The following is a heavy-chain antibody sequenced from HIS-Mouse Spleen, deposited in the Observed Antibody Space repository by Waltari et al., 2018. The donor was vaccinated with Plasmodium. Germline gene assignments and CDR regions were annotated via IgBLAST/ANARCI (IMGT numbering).Heavy chain of an antibody. CDR2: ISYDGSNK. J-gene: IGHJ4*02. CDR1: GFTFSSYG. Sequence: QVRLVESGGGVVRPGRSLSLSGADSGFTFSSYGLHWVRQAPGKGLEWVAVISYDGSNKYYADSVKGRFTISRDNSKNTLYLQMNSLRAEDTAVYYCAKDDRRRNFDYWGQGTLVTVSS. V-gene: IGHV3-30*18. CDR3: AKDDRRRNFDY.